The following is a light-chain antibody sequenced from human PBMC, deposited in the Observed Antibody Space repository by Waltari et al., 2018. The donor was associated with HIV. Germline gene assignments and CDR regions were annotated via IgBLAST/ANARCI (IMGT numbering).Light chain of an antibody. CDR1: SSQIGRKY. V-gene: IGLV1-47*01. Sequence: QSVLTQPPSASGTPGQRVTISCSGSSSQIGRKYVHWDQQLPATAPKLLIYKNNQRASGVPDLFSGSTSGTSASLAISGLRSEDEADYYCATWADRPSGPVVFGGGTKVTVL. CDR3: ATWADRPSGPVV. J-gene: IGLJ2*01. CDR2: KNN.